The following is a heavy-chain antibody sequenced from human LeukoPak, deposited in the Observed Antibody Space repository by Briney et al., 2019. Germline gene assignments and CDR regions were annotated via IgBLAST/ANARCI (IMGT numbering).Heavy chain of an antibody. CDR3: ARARSTGYRWFDP. CDR2: ISAYNGNT. D-gene: IGHD6-13*01. J-gene: IGHJ5*02. CDR1: GYTLTELS. Sequence: ASVKVSCKVSGYTLTELSMHWVRQAPGKGLEWMGWISAYNGNTNYAQKLQGRVTMTTDTSTSTAYMELRSLRSDDTAVYYCARARSTGYRWFDPWGQGTLVTVSS. V-gene: IGHV1-18*01.